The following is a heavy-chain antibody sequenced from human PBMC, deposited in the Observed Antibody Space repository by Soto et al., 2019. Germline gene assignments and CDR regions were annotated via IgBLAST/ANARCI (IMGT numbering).Heavy chain of an antibody. CDR2: INSGGSST. J-gene: IGHJ3*02. CDR3: ATYEFGACDI. CDR1: GFTFSSYW. D-gene: IGHD3-22*01. Sequence: EVQLVESGGGLVQPGESLRLSCAASGFTFSSYWMHWVRQAPGKGLVWVSLINSGGSSTTYAASVQGRFTISRDNAKNTLYLQMNSLRVEGTALDYCATYEFGACDIWGQGAMVTVSS. V-gene: IGHV3-74*01.